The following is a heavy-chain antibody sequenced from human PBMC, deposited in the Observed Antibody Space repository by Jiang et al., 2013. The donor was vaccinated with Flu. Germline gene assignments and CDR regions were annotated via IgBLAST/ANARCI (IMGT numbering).Heavy chain of an antibody. CDR2: IKGNTDGGTT. CDR3: TTTLSGNYPAD. J-gene: IGHJ4*02. V-gene: IGHV3-15*01. Sequence: VQLLESGGGLVKSGGTLRLSCATSGFTFTNAWMNWVRQAPGKGLEWVARIKGNTDGGTTDYAEPVQGRFTISRDDSKNSLHLQMNSLRSEDTAVYYCTTTLSGNYPADWGQGTLVTVSS. CDR1: GFTFTNAW. D-gene: IGHD1-26*01.